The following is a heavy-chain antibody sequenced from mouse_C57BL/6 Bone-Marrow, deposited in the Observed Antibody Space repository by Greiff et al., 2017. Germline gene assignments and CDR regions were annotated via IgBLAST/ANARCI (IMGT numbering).Heavy chain of an antibody. CDR2: IDPSDSET. CDR1: GYTFTSYW. D-gene: IGHD1-2*01. CDR3: ARSPVRPEFAY. J-gene: IGHJ3*01. V-gene: IGHV1-52*01. Sequence: QVQLKRPGAELVRPGSSVKLSCKASGYTFTSYWMHWVKQRPIQGLEWIGNIDPSDSETHYNQKFKDKATLTVDKSSSTAYMQLSSLTSEDSAVYYCARSPVRPEFAYWGQGTLVTVSA.